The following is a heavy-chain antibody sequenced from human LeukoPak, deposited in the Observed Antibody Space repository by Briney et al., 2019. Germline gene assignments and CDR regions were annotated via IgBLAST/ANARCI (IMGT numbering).Heavy chain of an antibody. Sequence: PGGSLRLSCAASGFTVSSNYMSWVRQAPGKGLEWVSVIYSGGSTYYADSVKGRFTISRDNSKNTLYLQMNSLRAEDTAVYYCAREGYHGSGSYSYGGFDYWGQGNLVTVSS. V-gene: IGHV3-66*01. CDR1: GFTVSSNY. CDR3: AREGYHGSGSYSYGGFDY. D-gene: IGHD3-10*01. CDR2: IYSGGST. J-gene: IGHJ4*02.